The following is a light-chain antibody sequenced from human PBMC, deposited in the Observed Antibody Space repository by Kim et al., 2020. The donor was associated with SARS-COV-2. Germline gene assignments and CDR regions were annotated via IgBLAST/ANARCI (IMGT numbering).Light chain of an antibody. Sequence: SYELTQPPSVSVAPGETARITCVGNVIGSKSVHWYQQKPGQAPVLVSYYDSDRPSGIPERFSGSNSGITATLTISRVEAGDEADYYCQVWDSTTDHVVFGGGTQLTVL. J-gene: IGLJ2*01. CDR3: QVWDSTTDHVV. CDR2: YDS. CDR1: VIGSKS. V-gene: IGLV3-21*04.